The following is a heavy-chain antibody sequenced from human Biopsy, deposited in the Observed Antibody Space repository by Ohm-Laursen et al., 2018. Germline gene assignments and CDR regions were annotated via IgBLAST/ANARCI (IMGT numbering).Heavy chain of an antibody. CDR1: GGSFSDYG. V-gene: IGHV1-69*06. Sequence: SSVKVSCKASGGSFSDYGLSWVRQAPGRGLEWMGRVIPISNTANYAQNFQDRLTITADRSTDTAYMELNSLRSEDTAVYFCAALTEDYGASPDSWGQGTLVVVSS. D-gene: IGHD4-17*01. CDR3: AALTEDYGASPDS. J-gene: IGHJ4*02. CDR2: VIPISNTA.